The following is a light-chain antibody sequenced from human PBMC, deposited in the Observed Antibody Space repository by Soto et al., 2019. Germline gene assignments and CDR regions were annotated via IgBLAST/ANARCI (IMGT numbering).Light chain of an antibody. J-gene: IGKJ1*01. CDR1: QSISSY. Sequence: DIQLTQSPSSLSASVGDRVTITGRASQSISSYVNWYQQKPGKARKLLIYAAYSLQSGVQSRFSGSGSGTDFTLTISSLQPEDFATYYCQQSYSTPRTFGQGTKVDIK. CDR3: QQSYSTPRT. V-gene: IGKV1-39*01. CDR2: AAY.